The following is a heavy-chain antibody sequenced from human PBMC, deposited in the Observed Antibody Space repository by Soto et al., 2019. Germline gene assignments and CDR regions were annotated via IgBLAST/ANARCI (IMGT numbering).Heavy chain of an antibody. Sequence: QITLKESGPPLVKPTQTLTLTCTFSGFSLSTSGVGVGWIRQPPGKALEWLALIYWDDDKRYSPSLKSRLTTTKDTSKNQVVLTMTTMDPVDTATYYCAHYFYILVDDAFDIWGQGTMVTVSS. D-gene: IGHD2-8*02. J-gene: IGHJ3*02. CDR1: GFSLSTSGVG. CDR3: AHYFYILVDDAFDI. V-gene: IGHV2-5*02. CDR2: IYWDDDK.